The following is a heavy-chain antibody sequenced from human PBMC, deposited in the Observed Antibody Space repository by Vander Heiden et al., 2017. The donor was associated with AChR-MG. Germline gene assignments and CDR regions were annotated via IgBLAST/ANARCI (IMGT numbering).Heavy chain of an antibody. CDR1: GFPFIRYS. CDR3: ASSGSGTVFDY. D-gene: IGHD6-25*01. V-gene: IGHV3-21*01. Sequence: EVQLVESGGGLVKPGVSLRLSCAAAGFPFIRYSMNWVRQAPGKGLEWVSSISSSSSYIYYADSVKGRFTISRDNAKNSLYLQMNSLRAEDTAVYYCASSGSGTVFDYWGQGTLVTVSS. CDR2: ISSSSSYI. J-gene: IGHJ4*02.